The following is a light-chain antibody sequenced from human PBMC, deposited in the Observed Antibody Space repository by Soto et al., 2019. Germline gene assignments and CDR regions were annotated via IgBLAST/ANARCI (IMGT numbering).Light chain of an antibody. Sequence: DILMTQSPSSLSASVGDRVTNTCRASQGINNYLVWYQQKPGKLPKLLISGASTVQSGVPSRFSGSQSGTDFTLTISSLQPEDVATYYCQKFNSAPFTFGPGTKVDIK. J-gene: IGKJ3*01. V-gene: IGKV1-27*01. CDR3: QKFNSAPFT. CDR1: QGINNY. CDR2: GAS.